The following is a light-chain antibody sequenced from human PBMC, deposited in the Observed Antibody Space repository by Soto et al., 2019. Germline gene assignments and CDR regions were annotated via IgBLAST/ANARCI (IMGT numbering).Light chain of an antibody. V-gene: IGKV3-15*01. J-gene: IGKJ1*01. CDR2: GAS. Sequence: EIVMTQSPATLSVSPGERATLSCRASQSVSSNLAWYQHKPGQAPRLLIYGASTRAAGIPARFSGSGSGTEFTLTIRSLQSEDFAVYYCQQYNNWTPWTFGQGTKVEIK. CDR3: QQYNNWTPWT. CDR1: QSVSSN.